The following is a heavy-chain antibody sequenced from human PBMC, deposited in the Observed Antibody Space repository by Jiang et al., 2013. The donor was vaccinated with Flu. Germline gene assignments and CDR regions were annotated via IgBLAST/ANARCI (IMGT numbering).Heavy chain of an antibody. CDR3: ARGRGLAGS. J-gene: IGHJ5*02. CDR2: IYYSGST. D-gene: IGHD3-10*01. V-gene: IGHV4-59*01. Sequence: KGLEWIGYIYYSGSTNYNPSLKSRVTISVDTSKNQFSLKLSSVTAADTAVYYCARGRGLAGSWGQGTLVTVSS.